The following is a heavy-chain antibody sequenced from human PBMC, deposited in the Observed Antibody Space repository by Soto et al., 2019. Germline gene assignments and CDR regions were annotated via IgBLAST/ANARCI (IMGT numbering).Heavy chain of an antibody. J-gene: IGHJ3*02. V-gene: IGHV3-21*01. Sequence: GGSLRLSCAASGFTLNTYSINWVRQAPGKGLEWVSSISSSSTYIYYADSVKGRFTISRDSAKSSLFLQMNSLSGEDTAVYYCARDLFGYSPGAFDIWGQGTMVTVSS. CDR1: GFTLNTYS. CDR3: ARDLFGYSPGAFDI. D-gene: IGHD1-26*01. CDR2: ISSSSTYI.